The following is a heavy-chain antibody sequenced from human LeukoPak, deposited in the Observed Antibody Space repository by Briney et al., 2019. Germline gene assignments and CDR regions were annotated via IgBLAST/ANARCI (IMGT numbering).Heavy chain of an antibody. D-gene: IGHD3-10*01. V-gene: IGHV1-24*01. CDR2: FDPEDGET. Sequence: VASVKVSCKVSGYTLTELSMHWVRQAPGKGLEWVGGFDPEDGETIYAQKFQGRVTMTEDTSTDTAYMELSSLRSEDTAVYYCATDKRGITMVRGVMAHYWGQGTLVTVSS. J-gene: IGHJ4*02. CDR1: GYTLTELS. CDR3: ATDKRGITMVRGVMAHY.